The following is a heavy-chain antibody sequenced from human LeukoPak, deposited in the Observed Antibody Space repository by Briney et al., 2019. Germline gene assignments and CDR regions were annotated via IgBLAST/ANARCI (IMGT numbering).Heavy chain of an antibody. Sequence: GASVKVSCKTSGYSFTGYYIHLVRQAPGQGLEWMGRINPNSADTDFAERFQGRVTLTRDTSIDTAYIEVTRLKSDDTAVYYCARAGTSWNVLDHWGQGTLVTVSS. J-gene: IGHJ4*02. CDR3: ARAGTSWNVLDH. V-gene: IGHV1-2*06. D-gene: IGHD1-1*01. CDR2: INPNSADT. CDR1: GYSFTGYY.